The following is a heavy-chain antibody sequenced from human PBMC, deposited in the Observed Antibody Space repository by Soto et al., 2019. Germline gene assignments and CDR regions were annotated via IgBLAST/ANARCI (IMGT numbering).Heavy chain of an antibody. CDR2: INHSGST. J-gene: IGHJ4*02. D-gene: IGHD2-2*01. V-gene: IGHV4-34*01. CDR1: GGSFSGYY. Sequence: QVQLQQWGAGLLKPSETLSLTCAVYGGSFSGYYWSWIRQPPGKGLEWIGEINHSGSTNYNPSLKSRVTISVDTSKNQFSLKLSSVTAADTAVYYCARGRSGDCSSTSCYLFDYWGQGTLVTVSS. CDR3: ARGRSGDCSSTSCYLFDY.